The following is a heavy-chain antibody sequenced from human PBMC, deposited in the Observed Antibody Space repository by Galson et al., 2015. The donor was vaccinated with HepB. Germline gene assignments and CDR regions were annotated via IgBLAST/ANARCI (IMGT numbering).Heavy chain of an antibody. J-gene: IGHJ3*02. CDR2: IDPSDAYT. CDR3: ARHSYSSSWYRDASDI. D-gene: IGHD6-13*01. V-gene: IGHV5-10-1*01. CDR1: GYSFTSYW. Sequence: QSGAEVKKPGESLRISCKGSGYSFTSYWISWVRQMPGKGLEWMGRIDPSDAYTNYSPSFQGHVTISADKSISTAYLQWSSLKASDTAMYYCARHSYSSSWYRDASDIWGQGTMVTVSS.